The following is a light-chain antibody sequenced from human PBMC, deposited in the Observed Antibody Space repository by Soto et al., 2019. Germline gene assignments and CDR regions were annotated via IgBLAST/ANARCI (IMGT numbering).Light chain of an antibody. Sequence: QSVLTQPPSVSAAPGQKVTISCSGSSSNIGSNYVSWYQQLPGTAPKLLICDNNQRPSGIPDRFSGSKSDTSATLGITGLQTGDEADYYCATWDSTLSAVVFGGGTKLTVL. CDR3: ATWDSTLSAVV. J-gene: IGLJ2*01. V-gene: IGLV1-51*01. CDR2: DNN. CDR1: SSNIGSNY.